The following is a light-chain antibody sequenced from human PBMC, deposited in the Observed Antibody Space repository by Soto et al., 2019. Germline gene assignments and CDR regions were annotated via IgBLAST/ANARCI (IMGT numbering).Light chain of an antibody. CDR1: SSDVGGYNY. V-gene: IGLV2-11*01. Sequence: QSALTQPRSVSGSPGQSVTISCTGTSSDVGGYNYVSWYQQHPGKAPKLMIYDVSKRPSGVPDRFSGSKSGNTASLNISGLQAEDEADYYCCSYAGSYTFDVFGTGTKLTVL. CDR3: CSYAGSYTFDV. CDR2: DVS. J-gene: IGLJ1*01.